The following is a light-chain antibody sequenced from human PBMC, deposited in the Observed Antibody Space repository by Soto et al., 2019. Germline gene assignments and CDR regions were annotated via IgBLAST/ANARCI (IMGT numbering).Light chain of an antibody. Sequence: QSVLTQPPSASGTPGQRVTISCSGSSSNIGSNYVYWYQQLPGTVPQLLIYRNSERPSGVPERFSGSKSGTSASLAISGLRSEDEADYYCAAWDDSLSGVVFGGGTKRTVL. CDR2: RNS. J-gene: IGLJ2*01. V-gene: IGLV1-47*01. CDR1: SSNIGSNY. CDR3: AAWDDSLSGVV.